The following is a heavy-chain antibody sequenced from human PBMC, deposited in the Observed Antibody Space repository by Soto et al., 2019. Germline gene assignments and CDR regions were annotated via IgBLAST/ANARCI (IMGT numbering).Heavy chain of an antibody. D-gene: IGHD3-3*01. CDR2: IYYSGST. CDR3: ARVGDYDFWSGYYRRYYYYYMDV. CDR1: GGSISSYY. Sequence: SETLSLTCTVSGGSISSYYWSWIRQPPGKGLEWIGYIYYSGSTNYNPSLKSRVTISVDTSKNQFSLKLSSVTAADTAVYYCARVGDYDFWSGYYRRYYYYYMDVWGKGTTVTVSS. J-gene: IGHJ6*03. V-gene: IGHV4-59*01.